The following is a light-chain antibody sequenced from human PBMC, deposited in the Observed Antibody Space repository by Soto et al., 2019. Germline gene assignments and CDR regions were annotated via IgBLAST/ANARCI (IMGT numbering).Light chain of an antibody. CDR2: EVT. J-gene: IGLJ1*01. Sequence: QSVLTQPASVSASPGQSITISCTGASSDVGTYHYVSWYQHHPGKPPKLLIHEVTHRPPGVAARFSGSKSGNTASLTISGLQAEDEAVYYCSSYRKSNTLVFGTGTKVT. CDR3: SSYRKSNTLV. CDR1: SSDVGTYHY. V-gene: IGLV2-14*01.